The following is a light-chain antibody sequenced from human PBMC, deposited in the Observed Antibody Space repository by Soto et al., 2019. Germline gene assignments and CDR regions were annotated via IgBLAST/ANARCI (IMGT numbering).Light chain of an antibody. V-gene: IGLV2-14*01. CDR3: NSYTSSSARV. CDR1: SSDVAGYNY. CDR2: EVS. Sequence: QSALTQPASVSGSPGQSITISCTGTSSDVAGYNYVSWYQHHPGRAPKLRIYEVSNRPSGVSNRFSGSKSGNTASLTISGLQAEDEADYYCNSYTSSSARVFGGGTKLTVL. J-gene: IGLJ3*02.